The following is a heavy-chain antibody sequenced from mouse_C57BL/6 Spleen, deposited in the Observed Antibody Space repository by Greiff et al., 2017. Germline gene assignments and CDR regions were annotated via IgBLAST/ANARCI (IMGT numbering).Heavy chain of an antibody. V-gene: IGHV10-1*01. J-gene: IGHJ4*01. Sequence: EVKLMESGGGLVQPKGSLKLSCAASGFSFNTYAMNWVRQAPGKGLEWVARIRSKSNNYATYYADSVKDRFTISRDDSESMLYLQMNNLKTEDTAMYYCEAFYDGYYGYDMDYWGQGTSVTVAS. CDR1: GFSFNTYA. CDR2: IRSKSNNYAT. D-gene: IGHD2-3*01. CDR3: EAFYDGYYGYDMDY.